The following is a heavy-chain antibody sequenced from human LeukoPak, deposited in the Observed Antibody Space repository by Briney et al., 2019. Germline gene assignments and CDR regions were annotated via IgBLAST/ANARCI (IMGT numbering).Heavy chain of an antibody. CDR3: ARGPYGDHVENWFDP. Sequence: PSQTLSLTCAVSGGSISSGGYSWSWIRQPPGKGLEWIGYIYHSGSTYYNPSLKSRVTISVDRSKNQFSLKLSSVTAADTAVYYCARGPYGDHVENWFDPWGQGTLVTVSS. CDR2: IYHSGST. J-gene: IGHJ5*02. V-gene: IGHV4-30-2*01. CDR1: GGSISSGGYS. D-gene: IGHD4-17*01.